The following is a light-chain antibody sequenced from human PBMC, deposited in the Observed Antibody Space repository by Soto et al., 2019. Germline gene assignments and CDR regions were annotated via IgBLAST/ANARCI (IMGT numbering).Light chain of an antibody. CDR1: QSVSSN. V-gene: IGKV3-11*01. CDR3: QQRSTWPPNT. CDR2: DAS. Sequence: EIVLTQSPATQSLSPGERATLSCRASQSVSSNLAWYQQKPGQAPRLLIYDASNRATGIPARFSGSGSGTDFTISISSLEPEDVAVYHCQQRSTWPPNTFGQGTRLEIK. J-gene: IGKJ5*01.